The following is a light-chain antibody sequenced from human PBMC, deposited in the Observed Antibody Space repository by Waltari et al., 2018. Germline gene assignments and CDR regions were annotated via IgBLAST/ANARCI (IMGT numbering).Light chain of an antibody. CDR2: AVS. CDR1: SSDIGGYNY. V-gene: IGLV2-11*03. CDR3: GSYAGSSSLL. Sequence: GTSSDIGGYNYVSWYRQYPGKAPKLMIYAVSERPSGVSDRFSGSKSGNMASLTISSLQADDEADYYCGSYAGSSSLLFGGGTRLTVL. J-gene: IGLJ2*01.